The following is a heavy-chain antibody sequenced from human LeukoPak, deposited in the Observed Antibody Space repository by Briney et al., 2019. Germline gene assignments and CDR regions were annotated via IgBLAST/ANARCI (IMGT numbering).Heavy chain of an antibody. CDR1: GFTFSSYA. D-gene: IGHD4-17*01. CDR3: AREGGSVYGDYVRYFDY. CDR2: ISYDGRNK. V-gene: IGHV3-30*04. Sequence: PGGSLRLSCAASGFTFSSYAMHWVRQAPGKGLEWVAVISYDGRNKYYADSVKGRFTISRDNSKNTLYLQMNSLRAEDTAVYYCAREGGSVYGDYVRYFDYWGQGTLVTVSS. J-gene: IGHJ4*02.